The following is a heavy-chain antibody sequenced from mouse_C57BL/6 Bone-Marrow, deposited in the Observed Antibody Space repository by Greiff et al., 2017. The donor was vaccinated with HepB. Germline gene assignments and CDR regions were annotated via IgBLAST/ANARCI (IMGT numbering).Heavy chain of an antibody. CDR3: ARSETTVVATDY. CDR1: GYTFTSYW. Sequence: QVPLQQPGAELVRPGSSVKLSCKASGYTFTSYWMHWVKQRPIHGLEWIGNIDPSDSETHYNQKFKDKATLTVDKSSSTAYMQLSSLTSEDSAVYYCARSETTVVATDYWGQGTTLTVSS. D-gene: IGHD1-1*01. CDR2: IDPSDSET. J-gene: IGHJ2*01. V-gene: IGHV1-52*01.